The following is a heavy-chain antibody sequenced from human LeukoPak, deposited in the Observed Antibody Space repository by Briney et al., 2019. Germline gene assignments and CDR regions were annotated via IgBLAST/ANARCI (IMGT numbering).Heavy chain of an antibody. V-gene: IGHV3-23*01. D-gene: IGHD3-3*01. CDR2: ISGSGGST. J-gene: IGHJ4*02. CDR3: AKGAVLRFLEWLFPHIDY. Sequence: GGSLRLSCAASGFTFSSYAMSWVRQAPGKGLEWVSAISGSGGSTYYADSVKGRFTISRDNSKNTLYLQMNSLRAEDTAVYYCAKGAVLRFLEWLFPHIDYWGQGTLVTVSS. CDR1: GFTFSSYA.